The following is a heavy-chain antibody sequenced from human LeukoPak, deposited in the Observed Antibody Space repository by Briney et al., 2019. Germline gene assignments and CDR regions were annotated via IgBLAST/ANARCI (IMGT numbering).Heavy chain of an antibody. V-gene: IGHV3-23*01. CDR2: INNSGDNT. Sequence: GGSLRLSCTASGFIFRSYAMNWVRQAPGKGLEWVSVINNSGDNTFSDSVKGRFTISRDNSKNMLYLQMSSLRGEDTAVYYCARSLKWNLVGFDYWGQGTLVTVSS. CDR1: GFIFRSYA. J-gene: IGHJ4*02. D-gene: IGHD1-1*01. CDR3: ARSLKWNLVGFDY.